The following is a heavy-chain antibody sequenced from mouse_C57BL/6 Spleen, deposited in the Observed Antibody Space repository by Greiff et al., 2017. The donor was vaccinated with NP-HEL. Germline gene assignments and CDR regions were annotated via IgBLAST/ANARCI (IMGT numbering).Heavy chain of an antibody. CDR1: GFTFSSYG. J-gene: IGHJ2*01. Sequence: DVMLVESGGDLVKPGGSLKLSCAASGFTFSSYGMSWVRQTPDKRLEWVATISSGGSYTYYPDSVKGRFTISRDNAKNTLYLQMSSLKSEDTAMYYCARHRDYDVDYWGQGTTLTVSS. CDR3: ARHRDYDVDY. CDR2: ISSGGSYT. V-gene: IGHV5-6*02. D-gene: IGHD2-4*01.